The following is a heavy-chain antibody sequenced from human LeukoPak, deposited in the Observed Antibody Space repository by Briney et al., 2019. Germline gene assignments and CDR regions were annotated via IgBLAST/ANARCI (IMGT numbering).Heavy chain of an antibody. V-gene: IGHV1-18*01. CDR2: ISAYNGNT. CDR1: GYTFTSYG. Sequence: ASVKVSCKASGYTFTSYGISWVRQSPGQGLEWMGWISAYNGNTNYAQKLQGRVTMTTDTSTSTAYMELRSLRSDDTVFFQAEDGIRDFDWLPGYYYYMDVWGKGTTVTVSS. J-gene: IGHJ6*03. CDR3: EDGIRDFDWLPGYYYYMDV. D-gene: IGHD3-9*01.